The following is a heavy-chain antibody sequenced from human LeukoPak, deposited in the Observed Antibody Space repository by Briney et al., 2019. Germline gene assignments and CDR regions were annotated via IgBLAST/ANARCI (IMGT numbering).Heavy chain of an antibody. D-gene: IGHD3-3*01. J-gene: IGHJ4*02. CDR1: GYTFASYD. V-gene: IGHV1-8*01. CDR2: MNPNSGNT. Sequence: ASVKVSCKASGYTFASYDINWVRQATGQGLEWMGWMNPNSGNTGYAQKFQGRVTMTRNTSISTAYMELSSLRSEDTAAYYCARGKAYYDFWSGYYTQYFDYWGQGTLVTVSS. CDR3: ARGKAYYDFWSGYYTQYFDY.